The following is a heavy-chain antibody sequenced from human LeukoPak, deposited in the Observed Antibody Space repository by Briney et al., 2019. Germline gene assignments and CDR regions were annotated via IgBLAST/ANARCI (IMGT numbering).Heavy chain of an antibody. Sequence: GSLRLSCAASGFTFSSYGMHWVRQAPGKGLEWIGTIYYSGSTYYNPSLKSRVTISVDTSKNQFSLKLSSVTAADTAVYYCARRPYVWGSYPPFDYWGQGTLVTVSS. CDR3: ARRPYVWGSYPPFDY. CDR1: GFTFSSYG. CDR2: IYYSGST. J-gene: IGHJ4*02. V-gene: IGHV4-39*01. D-gene: IGHD3-16*01.